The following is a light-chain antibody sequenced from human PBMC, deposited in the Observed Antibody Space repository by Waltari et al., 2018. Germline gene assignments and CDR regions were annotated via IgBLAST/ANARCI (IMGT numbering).Light chain of an antibody. CDR2: WAS. CDR1: SGLYSSNNKNN. V-gene: IGKV4-1*01. CDR3: QQYYSTPQA. J-gene: IGKJ1*01. Sequence: SGLYSSNNKNNLAWYQQKPGQAPRLLIYWASTRASGVPDRFSGSGSGTDFTLTISSLQAEDVAVYYCQQYYSTPQAFGQGTKVEIK.